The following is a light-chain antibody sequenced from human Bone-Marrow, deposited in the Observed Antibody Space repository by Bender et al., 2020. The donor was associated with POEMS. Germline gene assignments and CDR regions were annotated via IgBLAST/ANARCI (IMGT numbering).Light chain of an antibody. V-gene: IGLV2-14*01. CDR2: EVS. Sequence: QSALTQPASVSGSPGQSITISCTGTSSDVGGYNYVSWYQQHPGKAPKLMNYEVSKRPSGVSNRFSGSKSGNTASLTISGLQAEDEADYYCSSYRTSSTWLFGGGTTVTVL. CDR1: SSDVGGYNY. J-gene: IGLJ3*02. CDR3: SSYRTSSTWL.